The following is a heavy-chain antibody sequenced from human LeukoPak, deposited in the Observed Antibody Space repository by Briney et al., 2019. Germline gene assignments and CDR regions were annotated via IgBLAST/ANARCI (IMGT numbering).Heavy chain of an antibody. Sequence: PGGSLRLSCAASGFTFSSYAMSWVRQAPGKGLEWVSAISGSGGSTYYADSVKGRFTISRDNAKNSLYLQMNSLRAKDTAVYYCVRDRNYYYYGMDVWGKGTTVTVSS. J-gene: IGHJ6*04. CDR1: GFTFSSYA. V-gene: IGHV3-23*01. CDR3: VRDRNYYYYGMDV. CDR2: ISGSGGST. D-gene: IGHD1-14*01.